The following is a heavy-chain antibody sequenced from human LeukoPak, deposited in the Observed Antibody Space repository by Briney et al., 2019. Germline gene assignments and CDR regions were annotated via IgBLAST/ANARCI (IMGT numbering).Heavy chain of an antibody. CDR1: GFTFSSYS. V-gene: IGHV3-21*01. J-gene: IGHJ4*02. D-gene: IGHD6-19*01. CDR3: ARDNPRGIITVAGNFDY. CDR2: ISSTSNYI. Sequence: PGGSLRLSCAASGFTFSSYSMNWVRQAPGKGLVWVSSISSTSNYIYYADSVKGRFTISRDNAKSSLYLQMNSLRAEDTAVYYCARDNPRGIITVAGNFDYWGQGTLVTVSS.